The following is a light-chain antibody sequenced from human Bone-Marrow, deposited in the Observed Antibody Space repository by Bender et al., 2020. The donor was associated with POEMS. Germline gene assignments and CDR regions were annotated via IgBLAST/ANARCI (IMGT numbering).Light chain of an antibody. V-gene: IGLV2-14*01. J-gene: IGLJ1*01. Sequence: QSALTQPASVSGSPGQSITISCTGTNSDVGVYNYVSWYQHHPGKAPKFMIYEVSNRPSGVSNRFSGSKSGNTASLTISGLQAEDEADYYCSSYTSSSTLVFGTGTKVTVL. CDR1: NSDVGVYNY. CDR2: EVS. CDR3: SSYTSSSTLV.